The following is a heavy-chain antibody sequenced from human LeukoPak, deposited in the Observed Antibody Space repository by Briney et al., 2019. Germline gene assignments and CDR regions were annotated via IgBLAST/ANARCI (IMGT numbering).Heavy chain of an antibody. CDR3: ASRGGYSSSWYVFDY. CDR1: GGTFTSYA. V-gene: IGHV1-3*01. CDR2: INAGNGNT. D-gene: IGHD6-13*01. J-gene: IGHJ4*02. Sequence: ASVKVSCKASGGTFTSYAMHWVRQAPGQRLEWMGWINAGNGNTKYSQKFQGGVTITRDTSASTAYMELSSLRSEDTAVYYCASRGGYSSSWYVFDYWGQGTLVTVSS.